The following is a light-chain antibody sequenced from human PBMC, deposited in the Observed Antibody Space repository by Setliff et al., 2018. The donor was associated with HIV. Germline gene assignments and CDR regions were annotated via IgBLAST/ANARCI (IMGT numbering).Light chain of an antibody. Sequence: QSVLTPPASVSGSPGRSITISCTGTSSDVGAYNQVSWYQQHPGKAPKRMIYDVDQRPSGVSDRFSGSKSGNTASLTISGLQAEDDADYYCSSYTSSKSHVFGTGTKVTVL. CDR1: SSDVGAYNQ. CDR2: DVD. V-gene: IGLV2-14*03. J-gene: IGLJ1*01. CDR3: SSYTSSKSHV.